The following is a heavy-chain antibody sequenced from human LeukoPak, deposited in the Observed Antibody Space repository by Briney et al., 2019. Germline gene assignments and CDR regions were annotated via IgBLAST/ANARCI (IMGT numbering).Heavy chain of an antibody. J-gene: IGHJ6*02. V-gene: IGHV3-30*04. Sequence: GGSLRLSCAASEFTFSTYAMHWVRQAPGKGLEWVAAISHDGSSNYYADSVKGRFTISRDNSKNTLYLQMHTLRAEDTAVYYCARGNGALGPVPPAMPPYYYSGMDVWGQGTTVTVSS. CDR1: EFTFSTYA. CDR3: ARGNGALGPVPPAMPPYYYSGMDV. CDR2: ISHDGSSN. D-gene: IGHD2-2*01.